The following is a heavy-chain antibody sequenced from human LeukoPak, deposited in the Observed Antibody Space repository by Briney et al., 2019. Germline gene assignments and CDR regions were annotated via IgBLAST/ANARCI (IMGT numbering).Heavy chain of an antibody. CDR2: TYYRSKWYN. J-gene: IGHJ5*02. Sequence: SQTLSLTCATSGDSFSSNSAAWDWVRQSPSRGLEWLGRTYYRSKWYNDYAVSVKSRITINPDTSKNQFSLQLNSVTPEDTAVYYCARDRSGDGYNYPNWFDPWGQGTLVTVSS. CDR1: GDSFSSNSAA. D-gene: IGHD5-24*01. CDR3: ARDRSGDGYNYPNWFDP. V-gene: IGHV6-1*01.